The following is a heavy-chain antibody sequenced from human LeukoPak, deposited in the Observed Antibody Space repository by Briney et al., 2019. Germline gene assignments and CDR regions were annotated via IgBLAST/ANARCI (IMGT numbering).Heavy chain of an antibody. V-gene: IGHV3-74*01. D-gene: IGHD6-13*01. Sequence: GGSLRLSCATSGFTFSTSWMHWVRQAPGKGLVWVSRISGDGTTTTDADSVKGRFTISRDNAKNTLFLQMNSLRVDDTAVYYCTRVRSSSWYDYWGQGALVTVYS. CDR3: TRVRSSSWYDY. CDR2: ISGDGTTT. CDR1: GFTFSTSW. J-gene: IGHJ4*02.